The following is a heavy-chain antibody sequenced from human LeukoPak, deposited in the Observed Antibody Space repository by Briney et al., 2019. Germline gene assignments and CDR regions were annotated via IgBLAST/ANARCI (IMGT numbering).Heavy chain of an antibody. CDR3: ATEGFRGVLFHI. CDR2: LYSGGNT. D-gene: IGHD3-10*01. J-gene: IGHJ3*02. Sequence: GGSLRLSCAASGFTVSSNYMSWVRQAPGKGLEWVSVLYSGGNTYYADSVQGRFTVSRDNSRNTLYLQMNSLRVEDTAVYYCATEGFRGVLFHIWGQGTVVTVSS. CDR1: GFTVSSNY. V-gene: IGHV3-66*01.